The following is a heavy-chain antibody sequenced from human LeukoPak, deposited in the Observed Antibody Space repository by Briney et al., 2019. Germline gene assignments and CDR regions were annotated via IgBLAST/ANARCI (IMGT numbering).Heavy chain of an antibody. Sequence: PGGSLSLFCAASGFTFSGHWMHWVRQAPAKGLVLVSRINMDGSSTSYADSVKGRFTISRDNAKNTLYLQMNRLRAEATVVCYCARSFGGDTDYWGQGTLVTVSS. D-gene: IGHD2-21*01. V-gene: IGHV3-74*01. CDR1: GFTFSGHW. J-gene: IGHJ4*02. CDR3: ARSFGGDTDY. CDR2: INMDGSST.